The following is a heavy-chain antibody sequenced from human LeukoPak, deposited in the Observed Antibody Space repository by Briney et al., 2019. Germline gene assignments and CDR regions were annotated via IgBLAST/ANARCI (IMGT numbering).Heavy chain of an antibody. V-gene: IGHV1-46*01. CDR3: ARDYDYGDYVDY. CDR1: GGTFSSYP. D-gene: IGHD4-17*01. J-gene: IGHJ4*02. CDR2: INPSGGST. Sequence: ASVTVSCKASGGTFSSYPVSWVRQAPGQGLEWMGIINPSGGSTSYAQKFQGRVTMTRDTSTSTVYMELSSLRSEDTAVYYCARDYDYGDYVDYWGQGTLVTVSS.